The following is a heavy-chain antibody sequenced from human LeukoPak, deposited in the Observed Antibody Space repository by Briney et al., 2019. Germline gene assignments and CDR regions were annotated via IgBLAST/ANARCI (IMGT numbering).Heavy chain of an antibody. CDR3: ARDCSSTSCYATFDY. CDR2: ISSSSSYI. D-gene: IGHD2-2*01. CDR1: GFTFSSYS. J-gene: IGHJ4*02. V-gene: IGHV3-21*01. Sequence: GGSLRLSCAPSGFTFSSYSMNWVRQAPGKGLEWVSSISSSSSYIYYADSVKGRFTISRDNAKNSLYLQMNSLRAEDTAVYYCARDCSSTSCYATFDYWGQGTLVTVSS.